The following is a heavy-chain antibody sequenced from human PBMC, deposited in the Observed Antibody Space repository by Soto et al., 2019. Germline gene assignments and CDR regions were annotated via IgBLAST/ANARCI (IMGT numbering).Heavy chain of an antibody. J-gene: IGHJ6*02. CDR1: GGSISSSSYY. CDR3: ANTEQGFGEPLGGMDV. D-gene: IGHD3-10*01. CDR2: IYYSGST. Sequence: QLQLQESGPGLVKPSETLSLTCTVSGGSISSSSYYWGWIRQPPGKGLEWIGSIYYSGSTYYNPSLKSRVTISVDTSKNQFSLKLSSVTDADTAVYYCANTEQGFGEPLGGMDVWGQGTTVTVSS. V-gene: IGHV4-39*01.